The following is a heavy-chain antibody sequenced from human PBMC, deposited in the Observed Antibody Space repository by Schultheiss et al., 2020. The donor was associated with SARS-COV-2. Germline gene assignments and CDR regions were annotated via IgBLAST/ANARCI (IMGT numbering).Heavy chain of an antibody. CDR1: GFTASSNY. J-gene: IGHJ6*02. V-gene: IGHV3-15*01. CDR3: TTDPPIGSGSYYRYYYYYGMDV. Sequence: GGSLRLSCAASGFTASSNYMSWVRQAPGKGLEWVGRIKSKTDGGTTDYAAPVKGRFTISRDDSKNTLYLQMNSLKTEDTAVYYCTTDPPIGSGSYYRYYYYYGMDVWGQGTTVTVSS. CDR2: IKSKTDGGTT. D-gene: IGHD3-10*01.